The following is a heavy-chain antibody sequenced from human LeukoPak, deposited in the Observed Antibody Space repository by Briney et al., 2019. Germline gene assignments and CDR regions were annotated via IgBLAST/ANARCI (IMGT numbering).Heavy chain of an antibody. CDR2: IYPGDSDT. CDR1: GYSFTSYW. V-gene: IGHV5-51*01. Sequence: AESLKISCKGSGYSFTSYWIGWVRQMPGKGLEWMGIIYPGDSDTRYSPSFQGQVTISADKSISTAYLQWSSLKASDTAMYYCARLGRLWFGEPKGWFDPWGQGTLVTVSS. D-gene: IGHD3-10*01. J-gene: IGHJ5*02. CDR3: ARLGRLWFGEPKGWFDP.